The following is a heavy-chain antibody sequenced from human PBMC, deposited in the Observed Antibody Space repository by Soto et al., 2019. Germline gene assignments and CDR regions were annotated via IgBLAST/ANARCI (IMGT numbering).Heavy chain of an antibody. CDR1: GFTFDDYA. D-gene: IGHD2-2*01. CDR3: AKGGQLLTEGGGY. J-gene: IGHJ4*02. Sequence: EVQLVESGGGLVQPGRSLRLSCAASGFTFDDYAMHWVRQAPGKGLEWVSGISWNSGSIGYADSVKGRFTISRDNAKNCLYLQRNSLGAEETALYYCAKGGQLLTEGGGYWGQGTLVSVCS. CDR2: ISWNSGSI. V-gene: IGHV3-9*01.